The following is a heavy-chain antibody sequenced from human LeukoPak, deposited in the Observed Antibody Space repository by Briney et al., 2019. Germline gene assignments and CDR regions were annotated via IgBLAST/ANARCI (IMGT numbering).Heavy chain of an antibody. D-gene: IGHD4-23*01. CDR1: GFTFSSYG. CDR2: ISYDGSNK. J-gene: IGHJ4*02. CDR3: AKLKPPTTVVTSTFDY. Sequence: GGSLRLSCAASGFTFSSYGMHWVRQAPGKGLEGVAVISYDGSNKYYADSVKGRFTISRDNSKNTLYLQMNSLRAEDTAVYYCAKLKPPTTVVTSTFDYWGQGTLVTVSS. V-gene: IGHV3-30*18.